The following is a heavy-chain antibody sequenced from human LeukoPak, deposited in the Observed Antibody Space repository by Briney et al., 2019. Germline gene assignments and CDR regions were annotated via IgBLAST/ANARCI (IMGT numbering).Heavy chain of an antibody. J-gene: IGHJ4*02. D-gene: IGHD3-10*01. V-gene: IGHV4-59*01. CDR3: ARVGTYYRSLDS. CDR2: IYHSGGT. Sequence: SETLSLTCTVSGGSINDASWNWIRQPPGQGLEWTGYIYHSGGTNYNPPLKSRVTISLDTSKNQFSLKLSSVTAADTAVYYCARVGTYYRSLDSWGQGTLVTVSS. CDR1: GGSINDAS.